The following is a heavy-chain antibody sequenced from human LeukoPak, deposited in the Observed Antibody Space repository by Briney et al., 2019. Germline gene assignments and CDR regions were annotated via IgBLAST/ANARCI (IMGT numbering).Heavy chain of an antibody. J-gene: IGHJ4*02. CDR2: INHSGST. Sequence: PSETLSLTCAVYGGSFSGYYWSWIRQPPGKGLEWIGEINHSGSTNYNPSLKSRVTISVDTSKNQFSLKLSSVTAADTAVYYCARLEYSGYDSSPFDYWGQGTLVTVSS. CDR3: ARLEYSGYDSSPFDY. D-gene: IGHD5-12*01. V-gene: IGHV4-34*01. CDR1: GGSFSGYY.